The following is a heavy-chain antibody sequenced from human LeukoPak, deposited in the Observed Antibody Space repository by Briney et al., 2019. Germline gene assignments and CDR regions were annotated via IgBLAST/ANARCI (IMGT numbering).Heavy chain of an antibody. V-gene: IGHV4-30-4*01. CDR2: IYYSGST. D-gene: IGHD4-23*01. Sequence: SETLSLTCTVSGGSISSGDYYWGWIRQPPGKGLEWIGYIYYSGSTYYNPSLKSRVTISVDTSKNQFSLKLSSVTAADTAVYYCARDLLNEGNHLDYWGQGTLVTVSS. J-gene: IGHJ4*02. CDR1: GGSISSGDYY. CDR3: ARDLLNEGNHLDY.